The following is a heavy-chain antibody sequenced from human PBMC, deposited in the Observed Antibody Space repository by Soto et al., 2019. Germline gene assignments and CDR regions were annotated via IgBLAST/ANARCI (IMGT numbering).Heavy chain of an antibody. J-gene: IGHJ3*02. CDR1: GDSITSYC. Sequence: SETLSLTCTVFGDSITSYCWSWIRQLPGKGLDWVGQICYNGNPTYSPSLKSRVTISVDTSKNQFSLKLSSVTAADTAVYYCARRIATTHAFDIWGQGTMVTVSS. CDR2: ICYNGNP. CDR3: ARRIATTHAFDI. V-gene: IGHV4-59*08. D-gene: IGHD5-12*01.